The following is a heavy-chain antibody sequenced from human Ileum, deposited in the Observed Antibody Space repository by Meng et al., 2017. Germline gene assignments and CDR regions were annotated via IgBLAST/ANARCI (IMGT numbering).Heavy chain of an antibody. CDR1: GYNFAGWW. CDR2: IYHDDSKT. CDR3: ARFSGRSLVANWFDP. V-gene: IGHV5-51*01. D-gene: IGHD1-26*01. Sequence: GESLKISCKGSGYNFAGWWICWWRQMPGKGLEWMGVIYHDDSKTKYSPSLEGQLTMSADKSISTAYLQWSSLKASDTAMYYCARFSGRSLVANWFDPWGQGTLVTVSS. J-gene: IGHJ5*02.